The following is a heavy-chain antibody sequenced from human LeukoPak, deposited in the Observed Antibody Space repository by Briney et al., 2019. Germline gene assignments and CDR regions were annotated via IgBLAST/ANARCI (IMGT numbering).Heavy chain of an antibody. Sequence: GESLKISCKGSGYSFTSYWIGWVRQMPGKGLEWMGIIYPGDSDTRYSPSFQGQVTISADKSISTAYLQWSSLKASDTAMYYCARPVADILTGYYPYYFDYWGQGTLVTVSS. D-gene: IGHD3-9*01. CDR1: GYSFTSYW. V-gene: IGHV5-51*01. CDR2: IYPGDSDT. CDR3: ARPVADILTGYYPYYFDY. J-gene: IGHJ4*02.